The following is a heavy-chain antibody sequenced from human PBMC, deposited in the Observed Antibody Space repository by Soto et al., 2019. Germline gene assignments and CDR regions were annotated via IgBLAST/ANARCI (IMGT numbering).Heavy chain of an antibody. CDR3: ARGVSLYGNDAFDI. J-gene: IGHJ3*02. CDR2: IYSGGST. CDR1: GFTFSTYA. D-gene: IGHD2-8*01. Sequence: GGSLRLSCVGSGFTFSTYALSWVRQAPGKGLEWVSVIYSGGSTYRADSAKGRFTISRDTSKNMVYLQMNSLRVEDTALYYCARGVSLYGNDAFDIWGQGTMVTVSS. V-gene: IGHV3-53*01.